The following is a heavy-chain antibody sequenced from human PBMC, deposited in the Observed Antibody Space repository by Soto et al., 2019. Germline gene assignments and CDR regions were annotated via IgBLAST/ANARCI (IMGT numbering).Heavy chain of an antibody. Sequence: GGSLRLSCVASGFPFDSYGIHWVRRAPGKGLEWVATIGFAGNNKYYADSVKGRFTISRDNSKNTLYLHINSLKVDDTAMYYCARGPQYSSSWYPFDYWGQGTLVTVSS. CDR3: ARGPQYSSSWYPFDY. V-gene: IGHV3-33*01. CDR1: GFPFDSYG. D-gene: IGHD6-13*01. CDR2: IGFAGNNK. J-gene: IGHJ4*02.